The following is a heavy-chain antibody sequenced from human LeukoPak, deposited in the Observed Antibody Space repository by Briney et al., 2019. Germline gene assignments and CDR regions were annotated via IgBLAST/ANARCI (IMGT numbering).Heavy chain of an antibody. V-gene: IGHV4-39*07. D-gene: IGHD6-25*01. CDR3: ARLSVAYNSGKGWVDP. Sequence: SETLSLTCTVSGGSISSYYWGWIRQSPGKGLEWIGSVSFSGTTYCNPSLKTRVIISIDTSRNQFSLNLRSVTAADTAVYYCARLSVAYNSGKGWVDPWGQGTLVTVSS. CDR1: GGSISSYY. J-gene: IGHJ5*02. CDR2: VSFSGTT.